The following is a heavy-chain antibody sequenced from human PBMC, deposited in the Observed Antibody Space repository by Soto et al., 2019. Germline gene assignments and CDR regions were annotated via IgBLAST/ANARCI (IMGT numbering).Heavy chain of an antibody. D-gene: IGHD1-20*01. V-gene: IGHV1-69*01. CDR1: GGTFRSYS. CDR3: VTGDNYYFDY. J-gene: IGHJ4*02. CDR2: FVPKFGSI. Sequence: VQLVQSGAEVKKPGSSVKVSCKASGGTFRSYSLTWVRQARGQGLEWMGGFVPKFGSINYAQKFQARMTITADESTSTADMELSSLRSEDTAVYYCVTGDNYYFDYWGQGTLVIVSS.